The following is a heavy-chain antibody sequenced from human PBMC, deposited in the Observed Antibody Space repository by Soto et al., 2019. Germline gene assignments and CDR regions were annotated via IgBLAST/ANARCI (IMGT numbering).Heavy chain of an antibody. CDR2: MNPNSGNT. D-gene: IGHD1-26*01. CDR3: ARGGRISGAY. CDR1: GYTFTSYD. J-gene: IGHJ4*02. Sequence: QVQLVQSGAEVKKPGASVKVSCKASGYTFTSYDINWVRQATGQGFEWMGWMNPNSGNTGYAQKFQGRVTMTRKTSIRRGYAERSSLRSEDTAVYYCARGGRISGAYWGKGTLVTVSS. V-gene: IGHV1-8*01.